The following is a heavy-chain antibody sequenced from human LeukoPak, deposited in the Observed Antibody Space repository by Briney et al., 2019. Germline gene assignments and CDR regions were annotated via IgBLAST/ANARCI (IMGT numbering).Heavy chain of an antibody. J-gene: IGHJ4*02. D-gene: IGHD1-26*01. Sequence: SETLSLTCTVSGGSISSGGYYWSWIRQPPGKGLESIGYIYHSGSTYYNPSLKSRVTISVDRSKNQFSLKLSSVTAADTAVYYCARSFRAVPRIVGATVGIDYWGQGTLVTVSS. V-gene: IGHV4-30-2*01. CDR3: ARSFRAVPRIVGATVGIDY. CDR2: IYHSGST. CDR1: GGSISSGGYY.